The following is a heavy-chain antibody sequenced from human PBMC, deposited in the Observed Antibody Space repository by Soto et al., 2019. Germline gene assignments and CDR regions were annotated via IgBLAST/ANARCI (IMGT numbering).Heavy chain of an antibody. Sequence: SVKVSCKISGGTFDMYALNWVRQAPGQGLEWMGGIIPTFSISKYARKFQGRVTITADGSTSTTYLELSSLRPDDTALYYCANSPFTMTGSYFDYWGQGTQVTVSS. D-gene: IGHD3-22*01. CDR3: ANSPFTMTGSYFDY. CDR2: IIPTFSIS. V-gene: IGHV1-69*13. CDR1: GGTFDMYA. J-gene: IGHJ4*02.